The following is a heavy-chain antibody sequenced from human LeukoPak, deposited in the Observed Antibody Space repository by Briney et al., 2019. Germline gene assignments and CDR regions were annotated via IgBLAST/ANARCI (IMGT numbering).Heavy chain of an antibody. CDR2: IYWDDDK. CDR1: GFSLSTSGVG. V-gene: IGHV2-5*02. CDR3: AHSGLITTVWLYMFDY. D-gene: IGHD4-17*01. J-gene: IGHJ4*02. Sequence: ESGPTLVKPIQTLTLTCTFSGFSLSTSGVGVGWIRQPPGKALEWLALIYWDDDKRYSPSLKSRLTITKDTSKNQVVLTMTNMELVDTATYYCAHSGLITTVWLYMFDYWGQGTLVTVSS.